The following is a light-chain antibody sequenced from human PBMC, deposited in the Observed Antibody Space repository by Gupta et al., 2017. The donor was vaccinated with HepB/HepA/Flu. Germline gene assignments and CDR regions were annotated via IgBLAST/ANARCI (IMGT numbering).Light chain of an antibody. J-gene: IGKJ1*01. V-gene: IGKV3-15*01. CDR1: QSVDNK. CDR3: QQDRHGHPNLT. Sequence: EIVMTQSPGTLSVSPGERVTLSCRASQSVDNKLAWYQKKVGQAPRLLIYDASTRANGVPARFSGSGDGTEVTLTITIRQSEDIAVYYCQQDRHGHPNLTFGQGTKVEIK. CDR2: DAS.